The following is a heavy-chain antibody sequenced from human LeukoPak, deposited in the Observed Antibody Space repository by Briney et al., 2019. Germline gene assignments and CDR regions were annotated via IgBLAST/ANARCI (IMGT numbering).Heavy chain of an antibody. D-gene: IGHD3-22*01. J-gene: IGHJ4*02. Sequence: GGSLRLSCAASGFTFSSYAMSWVRQAPGKGLEWVSAISGSGGSTYYADSVKGRFTISRDNSKNTLYLQMNSLRAEDTAVYYCAKDSSYYDSSGLFDYWGQGTLVTVSS. CDR1: GFTFSSYA. CDR2: ISGSGGST. V-gene: IGHV3-23*01. CDR3: AKDSSYYDSSGLFDY.